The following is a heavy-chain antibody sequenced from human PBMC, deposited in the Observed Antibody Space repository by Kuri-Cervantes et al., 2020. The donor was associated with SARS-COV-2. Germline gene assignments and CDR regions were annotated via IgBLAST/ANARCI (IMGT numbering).Heavy chain of an antibody. D-gene: IGHD6-19*01. J-gene: IGHJ4*02. V-gene: IGHV1-69*05. Sequence: SVKVSCKAPGGTFSSYAISWVRQAPGQGLEWMGGIIPIFGTANYAQKFQGRVTITTDESTSTAYMELSSLRSEDTAVYYCARDRYRHSSGWYFDYWGQGTLVTVSS. CDR1: GGTFSSYA. CDR2: IIPIFGTA. CDR3: ARDRYRHSSGWYFDY.